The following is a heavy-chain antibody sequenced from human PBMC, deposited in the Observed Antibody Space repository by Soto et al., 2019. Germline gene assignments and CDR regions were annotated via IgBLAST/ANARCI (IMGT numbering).Heavy chain of an antibody. V-gene: IGHV1-8*01. CDR1: GYTFTSYD. CDR2: MNPNSGNT. D-gene: IGHD1-1*01. CDR3: ARERTGTTSMDV. J-gene: IGHJ6*02. Sequence: SVKSSYSASGYTFTSYDINWVRQATGQGLEWMGWMNPNSGNTGYAQKFQGRVTMTRNTSISTAYMELSSLRSEDTAVYYCARERTGTTSMDVWGQGTTVTVSS.